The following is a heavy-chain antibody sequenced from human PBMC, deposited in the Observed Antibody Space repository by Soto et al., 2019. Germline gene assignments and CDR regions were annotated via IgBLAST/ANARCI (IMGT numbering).Heavy chain of an antibody. D-gene: IGHD1-1*01. J-gene: IGHJ4*02. Sequence: PGGSLRLSCAASGFTFSSYAMSWGRQAPGKGLEWVSSISVSGGGTYYADSVKGRFTFSRDNSKNTLYLQMNSLRAEDTAVYYCAKFGMATTKRSPPYYIDYWGQGALVTVSS. CDR1: GFTFSSYA. CDR3: AKFGMATTKRSPPYYIDY. V-gene: IGHV3-23*01. CDR2: ISVSGGGT.